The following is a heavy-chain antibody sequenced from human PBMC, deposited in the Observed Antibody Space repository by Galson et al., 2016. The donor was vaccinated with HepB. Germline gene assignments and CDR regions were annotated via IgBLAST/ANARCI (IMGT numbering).Heavy chain of an antibody. Sequence: PALVKPTQTLTLTCTVSGFSLNSHGVGVAWIRRPPGEAPEWLGPVSWDDDYRYSPALKSRITITRDSSRDQVILTLTNMDPVDSATYYCSYTSARYTTNWYPNWLDPWGQGTLVTVSS. CDR1: GFSLNSHGVG. V-gene: IGHV2-5*02. D-gene: IGHD7-27*01. J-gene: IGHJ5*02. CDR3: SYTSARYTTNWYPNWLDP. CDR2: VSWDDDY.